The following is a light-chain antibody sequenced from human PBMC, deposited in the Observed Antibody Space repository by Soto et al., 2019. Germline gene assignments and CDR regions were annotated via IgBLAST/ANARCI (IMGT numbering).Light chain of an antibody. V-gene: IGLV2-8*01. CDR2: EVV. Sequence: QSVLAQPPSASVSPGQSVTISCTGTKNDIGVYDFVSWYQHHPGKAPRLIIYEVVQRPSGVPDRFSGSKSGNTASLTVSGLQAADEADYFCKSYAGSNTYVFGSGTKATVL. J-gene: IGLJ1*01. CDR3: KSYAGSNTYV. CDR1: KNDIGVYDF.